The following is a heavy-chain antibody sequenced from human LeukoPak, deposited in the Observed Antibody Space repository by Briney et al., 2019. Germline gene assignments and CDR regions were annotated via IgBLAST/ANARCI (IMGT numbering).Heavy chain of an antibody. Sequence: ASVKVSCKAPGYTFTGYYMHWVRQAPGQGLEWMGWINPNSGGTNYAQKFQGRVTMTRDTSISTAYMELSRLRSDDTAVYYCARDLWELLSNYFDYWGQGTLVTVSS. V-gene: IGHV1-2*02. CDR1: GYTFTGYY. J-gene: IGHJ4*02. D-gene: IGHD1-26*01. CDR2: INPNSGGT. CDR3: ARDLWELLSNYFDY.